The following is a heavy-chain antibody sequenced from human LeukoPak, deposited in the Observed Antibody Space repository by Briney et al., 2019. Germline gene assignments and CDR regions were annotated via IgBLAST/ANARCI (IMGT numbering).Heavy chain of an antibody. Sequence: SETLSLTCTVSGGSISSYYWSWIRQPPGKGREWIGYIYYSGSTNYNPSLKSRVTISVDTSKNQFSLKLSSVTAADTAVYYCARDLAGRGGIVGYAFDIWGQGTMVTVSS. J-gene: IGHJ3*02. CDR1: GGSISSYY. D-gene: IGHD2-15*01. CDR2: IYYSGST. CDR3: ARDLAGRGGIVGYAFDI. V-gene: IGHV4-59*01.